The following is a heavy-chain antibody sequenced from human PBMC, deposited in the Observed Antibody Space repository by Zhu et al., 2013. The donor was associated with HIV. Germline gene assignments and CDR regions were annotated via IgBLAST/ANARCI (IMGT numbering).Heavy chain of an antibody. J-gene: IGHJ2*01. CDR2: ILPMFGTT. D-gene: IGHD5-12*01. CDR1: GGSFNKFS. Sequence: QVQLVQSGAEVKKPGASVKVSCKASGGSFNKFSFSWVRQAPGQGLEWVGSILPMFGTTNHTQKFQGRLILTADAAVNTVYLELKSLTSEDTAVYYCARQSKVNGYNLPTQFDLWGRGTLVTVSS. V-gene: IGHV1-69*18. CDR3: ARQSKVNGYNLPTQFDL.